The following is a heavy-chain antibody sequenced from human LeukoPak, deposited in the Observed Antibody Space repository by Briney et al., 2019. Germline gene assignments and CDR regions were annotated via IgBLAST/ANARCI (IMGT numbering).Heavy chain of an antibody. V-gene: IGHV3-23*01. CDR1: EFTFSNYA. D-gene: IGHD3-10*01. CDR3: AKGLGSGSYYNVFDY. CDR2: LTSGGSS. J-gene: IGHJ4*02. Sequence: GGSLRLSCAASEFTFSNYAMSWVRQAPGKGLEWVSSLTSGGSSYYADSVKGRFTISRDNYRNTLYLQMNSLRAEDTAVYYCAKGLGSGSYYNVFDYWGQGTLVTVSS.